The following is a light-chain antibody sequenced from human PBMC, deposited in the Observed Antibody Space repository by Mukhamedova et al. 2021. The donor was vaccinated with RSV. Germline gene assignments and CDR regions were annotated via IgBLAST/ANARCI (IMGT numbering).Light chain of an antibody. V-gene: IGLV3-1*01. J-gene: IGLJ2*01. Sequence: PGQSPVLVIYQDTKRPSGIPERFSGSNSGNTATLTISGTQAMDGADYYCQAWDSSTLVFGGGTKLTVL. CDR2: QDT. CDR3: QAWDSSTLV.